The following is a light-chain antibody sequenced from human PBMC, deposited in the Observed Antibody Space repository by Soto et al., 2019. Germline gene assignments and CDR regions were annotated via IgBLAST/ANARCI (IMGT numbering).Light chain of an antibody. CDR3: SSYTSSSTLV. V-gene: IGLV2-14*01. CDR2: DVS. CDR1: NSDVGGYNY. Sequence: QSVLTQPASVSGSPGQSITISCTGTNSDVGGYNYVSWYQQHPGKAPKLMIYDVSNRPSGVSNRFSGSKSGNTASLTISGLQAEAEADYYCSSYTSSSTLVFGGGTKLTVL. J-gene: IGLJ2*01.